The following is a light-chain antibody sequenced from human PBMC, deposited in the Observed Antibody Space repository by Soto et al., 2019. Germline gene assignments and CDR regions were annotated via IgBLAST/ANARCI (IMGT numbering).Light chain of an antibody. V-gene: IGKV3-20*01. CDR2: GAS. Sequence: DIVLTQSPGTLSLSPGDRATLSCRASQSVLNNNLAWYQQKPGQAPRLLIYGASSRATGIPDRFTGSGSGTDFALTISRLEPEDFAVYYCQQYGRSPRTFGHGTKVEI. CDR3: QQYGRSPRT. CDR1: QSVLNNN. J-gene: IGKJ1*01.